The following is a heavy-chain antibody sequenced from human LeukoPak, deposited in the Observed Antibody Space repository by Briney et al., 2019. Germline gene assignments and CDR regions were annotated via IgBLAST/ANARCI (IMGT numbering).Heavy chain of an antibody. Sequence: ASVKVSCKASGGTFISYAISWVRQAPGQGLEWMGGIIPIFGTANYAQKLQGRVTMTTDTSTSTAYMELRSLRSDDTAVYYCARNIAMVRGDLDYWGQGTLVTVSS. CDR3: ARNIAMVRGDLDY. D-gene: IGHD3-10*01. CDR1: GGTFISYA. J-gene: IGHJ4*02. V-gene: IGHV1-69*05. CDR2: IIPIFGTA.